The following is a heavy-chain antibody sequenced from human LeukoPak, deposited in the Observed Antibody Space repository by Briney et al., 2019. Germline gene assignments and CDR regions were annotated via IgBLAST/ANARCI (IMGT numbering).Heavy chain of an antibody. CDR3: ARGLRPGIAVAGGGFDP. CDR1: GYSISSGYY. V-gene: IGHV4-38-2*02. Sequence: SETLSLTCTVSGYSISSGYYWGWIRQPPGKGLEWIGSIYHSGSTYYNPSLKSRVTISVDTSKNQFSLKLSSVTAADTAVYYCARGLRPGIAVAGGGFDPWGQGTLVTVSS. J-gene: IGHJ5*02. D-gene: IGHD6-19*01. CDR2: IYHSGST.